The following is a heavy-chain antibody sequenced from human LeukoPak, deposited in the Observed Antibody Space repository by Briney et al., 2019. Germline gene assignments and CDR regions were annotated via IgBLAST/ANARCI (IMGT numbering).Heavy chain of an antibody. CDR1: GDSISRSNYY. V-gene: IGHV4-39*01. D-gene: IGHD6-19*01. CDR3: ATTEYNTGWYAY. Sequence: SETLSLTCTVSGDSISRSNYYWGWIRQTPGKGLEWVATVYHTGSTYYNPSLESRLTISVDTSKNQFSLKVRSVTAADTAVYFCATTEYNTGWYAYWGQGTLVTVSS. J-gene: IGHJ4*02. CDR2: VYHTGST.